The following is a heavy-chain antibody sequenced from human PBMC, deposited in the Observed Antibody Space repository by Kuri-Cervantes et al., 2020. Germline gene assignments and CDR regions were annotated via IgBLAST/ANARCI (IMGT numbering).Heavy chain of an antibody. J-gene: IGHJ3*02. CDR2: INHRRST. CDR3: ARGIPVDAFDI. Sequence: SETLSLTCAVYGGSFSGYYWSWIRQPPGKGLEWIGEINHRRSTNYIPSLKSRVTISVDTSKNQFSLKLSSVTAADTAVYYCARGIPVDAFDIWGQGTMVTVSS. V-gene: IGHV4-34*01. CDR1: GGSFSGYY.